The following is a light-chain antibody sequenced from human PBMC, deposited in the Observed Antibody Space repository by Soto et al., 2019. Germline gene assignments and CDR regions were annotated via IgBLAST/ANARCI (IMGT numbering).Light chain of an antibody. CDR1: QSISSW. J-gene: IGKJ1*01. CDR2: KAS. CDR3: QQYNSAWT. Sequence: DIQMTQSPSTLSASVGDRVTITCRASQSISSWLAWYQQKPGKAPKLLIYKASSLESGVPSRFSGSGSGTEFTLTISSLQPDDFATYFFQQYNSAWTFGQGNKVEIK. V-gene: IGKV1-5*03.